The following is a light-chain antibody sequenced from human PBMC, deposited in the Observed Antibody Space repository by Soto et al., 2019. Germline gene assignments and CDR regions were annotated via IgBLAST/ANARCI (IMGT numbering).Light chain of an antibody. J-gene: IGKJ5*01. CDR3: QQYRTSPIT. CDR2: GAS. V-gene: IGKV3-20*01. CDR1: QSITNNY. Sequence: ETVLTQSPGTLSLSPGERATLSCRASQSITNNYLAWYQQKPGQAPRLLIYGASSRVTGIPDRFSGSGSGTDFTLTISRLEPVDFAVYYCQQYRTSPITFGQGTRLEIK.